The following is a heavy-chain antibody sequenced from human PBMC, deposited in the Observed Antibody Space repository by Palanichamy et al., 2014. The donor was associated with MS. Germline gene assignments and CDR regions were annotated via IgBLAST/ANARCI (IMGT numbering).Heavy chain of an antibody. V-gene: IGHV3-33*01. D-gene: IGHD1-14*01. CDR2: IWYDGSNK. CDR3: ARDFLSDDEETGMFDY. Sequence: TWGSYGMHWVRQAPGKGLEWVAVIWYDGSNKYYADSVKGRFTISRDNSKNTLYLQMNSLRAEDTAMYYCARDFLSDDEETGMFDYWGQGTLVSVSS. J-gene: IGHJ4*02. CDR1: TWGSYG.